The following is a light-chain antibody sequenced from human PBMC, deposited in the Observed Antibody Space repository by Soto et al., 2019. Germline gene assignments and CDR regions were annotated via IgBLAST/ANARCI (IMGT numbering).Light chain of an antibody. V-gene: IGLV2-14*01. CDR2: EVR. Sequence: QSVLAQPASVSGSPGQSITISCAGTMRDVGAYNLVSWYQQLPGRAPQLIIYEVRNRPSGISFRFSGSKSGNTASLTISGLQAEDEADYYCSSYTSKSSLIFGGGTKVTVL. CDR1: MRDVGAYNL. CDR3: SSYTSKSSLI. J-gene: IGLJ2*01.